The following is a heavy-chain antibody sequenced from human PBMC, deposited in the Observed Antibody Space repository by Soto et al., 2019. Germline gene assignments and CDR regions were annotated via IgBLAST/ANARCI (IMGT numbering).Heavy chain of an antibody. V-gene: IGHV3-30-3*01. J-gene: IGHJ3*02. CDR1: GFTFSSYA. CDR2: ISYDGSNK. Sequence: QVQLVESGGGVVQPWRSLRLSCAASGFTFSSYAMHWVRQAPGKGLEWVAVISYDGSNKYYADSVKGRFTISRDNSKNTLYLQMNSLRAEDTAVYYCARELASDAFDIWGQGTMVTVSS. CDR3: ARELASDAFDI. D-gene: IGHD6-13*01.